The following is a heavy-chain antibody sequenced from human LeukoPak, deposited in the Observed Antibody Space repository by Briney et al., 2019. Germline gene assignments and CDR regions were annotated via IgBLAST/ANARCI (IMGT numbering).Heavy chain of an antibody. CDR2: IYYSGST. Sequence: SETLSLTCTVSGGSISSSSYYWGWIRQPPGKGLWRIGSIYYSGSTHYNPARKSRVTISAVTSENQFSIKLSSVSAADTAVVFCATAQIGDSGFPVYCGERTLVTASS. CDR3: ATAQIGDSGFPVY. V-gene: IGHV4-39*07. CDR1: GGSISSSSYY. J-gene: IGHJ4*02. D-gene: IGHD3-22*01.